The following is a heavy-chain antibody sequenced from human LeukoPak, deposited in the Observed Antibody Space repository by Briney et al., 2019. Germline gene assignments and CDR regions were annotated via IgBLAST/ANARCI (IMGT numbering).Heavy chain of an antibody. D-gene: IGHD3-10*01. CDR2: ISSSGGST. V-gene: IGHV3-23*01. J-gene: IGHJ6*03. CDR3: ARTSMVRGVIYYYYMDV. Sequence: GGSLRLSCAASGFTFSTYAMSWVRQAPGKGLEWVSTISSSGGSTYYAYSVKGRFTISRDNSKNTLYLQMNSLRADDTAVYYCARTSMVRGVIYYYYMDVWGKGTTVTVSS. CDR1: GFTFSTYA.